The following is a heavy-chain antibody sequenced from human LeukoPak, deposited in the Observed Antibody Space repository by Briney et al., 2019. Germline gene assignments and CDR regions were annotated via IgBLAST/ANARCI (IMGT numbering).Heavy chain of an antibody. Sequence: SETLSLTCTVSGYPINSGYYWGWIRQPPGKGLEWIGSIYHSGSTYYNPSLKSRVTISADRSRNQFSLKLRSVTAADTAVYYCARHSSNWYGEHWGQGTLVTVSS. D-gene: IGHD6-13*01. CDR2: IYHSGST. CDR3: ARHSSNWYGEH. V-gene: IGHV4-38-2*02. J-gene: IGHJ4*02. CDR1: GYPINSGYY.